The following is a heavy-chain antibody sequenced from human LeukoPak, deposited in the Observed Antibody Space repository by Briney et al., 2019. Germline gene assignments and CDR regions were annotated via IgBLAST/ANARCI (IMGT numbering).Heavy chain of an antibody. D-gene: IGHD2-15*01. CDR3: ARETGYCSGSTCFYFDY. V-gene: IGHV3-53*01. CDR1: GFTVSSNY. J-gene: IGHJ4*02. CDR2: ISDGGST. Sequence: PGGSLRLSCAASGFTVSSNYMSCVRQAPGKGLEWVSVISDGGSTNYAASVKGRFTISRDNSKNTLYLQMISLRAEDTAVYYCARETGYCSGSTCFYFDYWGQGTLVTVSS.